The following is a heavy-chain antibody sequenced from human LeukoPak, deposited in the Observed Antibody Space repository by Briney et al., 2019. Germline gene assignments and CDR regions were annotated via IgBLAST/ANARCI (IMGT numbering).Heavy chain of an antibody. CDR1: GVTLSNYA. CDR2: NSGSDGST. D-gene: IGHD6-6*01. J-gene: IGHJ4*02. CDR3: AKDVGSGSSSAFDY. V-gene: IGHV3-23*01. Sequence: GGSLRLSCVASGVTLSNYAMSWARQAPGKGLEWVSANSGSDGSTYYADSVRGRFTISRDNSKNTLFLQMNNLRADDTAIYYCAKDVGSGSSSAFDYWGQGTLVTVAS.